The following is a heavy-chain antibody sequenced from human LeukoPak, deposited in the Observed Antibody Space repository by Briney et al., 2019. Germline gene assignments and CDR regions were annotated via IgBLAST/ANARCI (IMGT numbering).Heavy chain of an antibody. CDR1: GFTFGDYA. V-gene: IGHV3-49*03. J-gene: IGHJ4*02. D-gene: IGHD1-26*01. CDR3: TRDVVGATYYFDY. Sequence: GGSLRLSCTASGFTFGDYAMSWFRQAPGKGLEWAGFIRSKAYGGTTEYAASVKGRFTISRDDSKSIAYLQMNSLKTEDTAVYYCTRDVVGATYYFDYWGQGTLVTVSS. CDR2: IRSKAYGGTT.